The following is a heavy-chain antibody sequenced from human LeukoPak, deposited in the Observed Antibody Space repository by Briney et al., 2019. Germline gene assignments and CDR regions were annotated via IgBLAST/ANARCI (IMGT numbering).Heavy chain of an antibody. Sequence: SETPSLTCTVSGGSISSYYWSWIRQPPGKGLEWIGYIYYSGSTNYNPSLKSRVTISVDTSKNQFSLKLSSVTAADTAVYYCARHERSYGWFDPWGQGTLVTVSS. V-gene: IGHV4-59*08. CDR2: IYYSGST. CDR3: ARHERSYGWFDP. CDR1: GGSISSYY. J-gene: IGHJ5*02. D-gene: IGHD4-17*01.